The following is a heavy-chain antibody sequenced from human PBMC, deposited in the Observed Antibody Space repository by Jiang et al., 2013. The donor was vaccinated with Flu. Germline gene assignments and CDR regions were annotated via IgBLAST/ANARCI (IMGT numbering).Heavy chain of an antibody. J-gene: IGHJ1*01. V-gene: IGHV5-51*04. CDR1: W. CDR2: IYPVALRP. CDR3: ARLGRRGLRYLDWLSH. D-gene: IGHD3-9*01. Sequence: WINWVRQMPGKGLEWMGIIYPVALRPESARLPRPGHHLSRQALNTAYLQWDSLRASDTAMYYCARLGRRGLRYLDWLSHWGQGTPVTVSS.